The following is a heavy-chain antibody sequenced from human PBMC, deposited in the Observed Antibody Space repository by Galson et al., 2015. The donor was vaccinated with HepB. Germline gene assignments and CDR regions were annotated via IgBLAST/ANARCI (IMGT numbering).Heavy chain of an antibody. CDR3: ARGRGFCSAGSCSPDYFDH. CDR1: GGSFSGYF. D-gene: IGHD2-15*01. CDR2: INHSGST. Sequence: SETLSLTCAVYGGSFSGYFWSWIRQPPGKGLEWIGEINHSGSTDYNPSLKSRVTISVDTSKNQFSLNLSSVTAADTAIYYCARGRGFCSAGSCSPDYFDHWGQGTLVTVSS. J-gene: IGHJ4*02. V-gene: IGHV4-34*01.